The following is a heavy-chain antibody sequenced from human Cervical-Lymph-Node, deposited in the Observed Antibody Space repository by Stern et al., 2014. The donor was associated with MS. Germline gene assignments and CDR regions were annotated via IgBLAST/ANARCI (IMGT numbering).Heavy chain of an antibody. J-gene: IGHJ4*02. Sequence: VQLVQSGTEVKKSGASVRVSCKASGYTFSIYYMHWVRQAPGQGLEWLGIINTATVGTTYAQKFQDRVTMTNDTSTSTLYLEMSSLISEDTAVYYCARQNMVRGVTELDFWGQGTLVTVSS. CDR1: GYTFSIYY. V-gene: IGHV1-46*01. CDR2: INTATVGT. D-gene: IGHD3-10*01. CDR3: ARQNMVRGVTELDF.